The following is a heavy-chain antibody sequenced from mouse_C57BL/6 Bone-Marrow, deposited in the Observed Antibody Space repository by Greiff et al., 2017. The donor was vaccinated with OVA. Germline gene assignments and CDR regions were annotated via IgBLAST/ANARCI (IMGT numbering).Heavy chain of an antibody. CDR2: ISGEGSYT. CDR3: AENTPHYYYGNNYDFDY. D-gene: IGHD1-1*01. J-gene: IGHJ2*01. Sequence: EVQLVESGGGLVKPGGSLKLSCAASGFTFSSYAMSWVRQTPEMRLEWVATISGEGSYTYYPDNVKGRFTISRDNAKNNLYQQMSNLKSEDTAMYYCAENTPHYYYGNNYDFDYWGRGTTLTVSS. V-gene: IGHV5-4*01. CDR1: GFTFSSYA.